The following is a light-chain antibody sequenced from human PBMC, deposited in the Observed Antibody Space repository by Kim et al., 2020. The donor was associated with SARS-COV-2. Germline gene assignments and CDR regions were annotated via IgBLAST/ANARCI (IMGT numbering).Light chain of an antibody. CDR2: KAS. CDR3: QHYSGYSP. Sequence: FASVGDRVTIPCRASQSISNSLAWYQQIPGKAPKLPIHKASSLGTGVPSRFRGGGSGTEFTLTITSLQPEDFATYYCQHYSGYSPFGQGTKVDIK. V-gene: IGKV1-5*03. J-gene: IGKJ1*01. CDR1: QSISNS.